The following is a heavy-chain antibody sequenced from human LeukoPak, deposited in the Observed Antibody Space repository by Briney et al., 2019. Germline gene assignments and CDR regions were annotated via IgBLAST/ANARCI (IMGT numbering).Heavy chain of an antibody. CDR3: ARSWGSGNYSKYCGLYV. J-gene: IGHJ6*04. CDR2: INANSGGT. CDR1: GYTFTGYY. V-gene: IGHV1-2*02. Sequence: GASVKVSCKASGYTFTGYYLHWVRQAPGQGLEWMGWINANSGGTNYAQKFQGRVTMTRDTSISTAYMELSSLKSDDTAVYYCARSWGSGNYSKYCGLYVWGKGTSV. D-gene: IGHD3-10*01.